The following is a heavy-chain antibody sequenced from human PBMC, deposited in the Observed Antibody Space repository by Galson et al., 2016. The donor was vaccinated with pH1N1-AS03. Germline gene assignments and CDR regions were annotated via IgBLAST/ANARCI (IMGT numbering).Heavy chain of an antibody. CDR1: GFTFKSYW. J-gene: IGHJ6*03. V-gene: IGHV3-7*03. D-gene: IGHD2-21*02. CDR3: ARESTGTEHIVVVTGRYGYYYMDV. Sequence: LRLSCAASGFTFKSYWMSWVRQAPGKGLEWVANINQDENEKYCVDSVKGRFTISRDNAKNSLYLEINSLRAEDTALYYCARESTGTEHIVVVTGRYGYYYMDVWGKGTTVTVSS. CDR2: INQDENEK.